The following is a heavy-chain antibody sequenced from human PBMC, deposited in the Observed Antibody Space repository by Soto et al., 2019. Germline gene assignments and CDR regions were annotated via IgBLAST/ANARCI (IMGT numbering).Heavy chain of an antibody. Sequence: EVQLVESGGGLVQPGGSLRLSCAASGFIFRDYWMTWVRQVPGKGLEWVADINQVGREKCYMDSVKGQFTISRDKAKNSLDLQINSLRADDTAVYYCARDPWDYWGQGTLVTVSS. J-gene: IGHJ4*02. CDR2: INQVGREK. CDR1: GFIFRDYW. V-gene: IGHV3-7*01. CDR3: ARDPWDY.